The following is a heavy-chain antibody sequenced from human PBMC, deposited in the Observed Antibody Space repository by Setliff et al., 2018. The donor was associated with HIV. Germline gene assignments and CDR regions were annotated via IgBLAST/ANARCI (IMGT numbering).Heavy chain of an antibody. CDR2: VYYTGST. V-gene: IGHV4-59*01. D-gene: IGHD5-18*01. CDR3: ARDRGGYNYGFAVGSFDY. Sequence: SETLSLTCTVSSDSIRFYYWTWIRQPPGKGLEWIGNVYYTGSTNYNPSLQSRITISIDTSKSQCSLKLTSVAAADTAVYYCARDRGGYNYGFAVGSFDYWGQGALVTVS. CDR1: SDSIRFYY. J-gene: IGHJ4*02.